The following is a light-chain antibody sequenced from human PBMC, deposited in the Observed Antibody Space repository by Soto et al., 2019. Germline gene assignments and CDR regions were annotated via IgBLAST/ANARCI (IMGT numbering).Light chain of an antibody. V-gene: IGKV1-9*01. J-gene: IGKJ1*01. CDR2: AAS. CDR3: QQLNSYPRT. Sequence: DLQLTQSPSFLSASVGDRVTITCRASQGISSSLAWYQQKPGKAPKLLIYAASTLQSGVPSRFRGSGSRTEFTLTISSLQPEDFATYYCQQLNSYPRTFGQGTKVEIK. CDR1: QGISSS.